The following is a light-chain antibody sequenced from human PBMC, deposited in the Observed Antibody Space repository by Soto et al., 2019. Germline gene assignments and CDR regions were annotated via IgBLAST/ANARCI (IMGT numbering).Light chain of an antibody. V-gene: IGKV1-5*03. CDR1: QSVSDW. CDR2: KAS. CDR3: QQYNFYSPWT. J-gene: IGKJ1*01. Sequence: DIQMTQSPSTLSASVGDRVAITCRASQSVSDWLAWYQQKPRKAPKLLIYKASTLENGVPSRFSGSGSGTEFTLTISNLQPDDFATYYCQQYNFYSPWTFGQGTKVEIK.